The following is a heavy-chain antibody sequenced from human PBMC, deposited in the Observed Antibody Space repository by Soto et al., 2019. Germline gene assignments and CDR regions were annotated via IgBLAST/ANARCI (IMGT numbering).Heavy chain of an antibody. J-gene: IGHJ4*02. D-gene: IGHD3-10*01. CDR3: ARQAGITMVRGVIIN. Sequence: LETLSLTCTVSGGSISSSSNYWGWLRQPPGKGLEWIGNIYYSGSTNYNPSLKSRVTISVDTSKNQFSLKLSSVTAADTAVYYCARQAGITMVRGVIINWGQGTLVTVSS. CDR1: GGSISSSSNY. V-gene: IGHV4-39*01. CDR2: IYYSGST.